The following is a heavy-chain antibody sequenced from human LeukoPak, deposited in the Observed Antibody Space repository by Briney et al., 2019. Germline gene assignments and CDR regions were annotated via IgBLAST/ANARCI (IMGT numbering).Heavy chain of an antibody. D-gene: IGHD6-19*01. J-gene: IGHJ4*02. Sequence: GGSLRLSCAASGFTFSSYTVHWVRQAPGKGLDWVAVMSNDGSNKYYADSVKGRFTISRDNSKNTLYLQMNSLRAEDTAVYYCASPSRGGWSHPQDYWGQGTLGTVSS. CDR3: ASPSRGGWSHPQDY. V-gene: IGHV3-30*01. CDR2: MSNDGSNK. CDR1: GFTFSSYT.